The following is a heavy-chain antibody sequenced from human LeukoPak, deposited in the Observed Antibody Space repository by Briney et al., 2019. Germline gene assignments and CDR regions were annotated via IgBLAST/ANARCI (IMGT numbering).Heavy chain of an antibody. J-gene: IGHJ6*02. D-gene: IGHD2-15*01. CDR3: ARDLCSGGGCYGGMDV. Sequence: ASVKVSCKASGGTFSSYAISWVRQAPGQGLEWMGGIIPIFGTANYAQKFQGRVTITTDESTSTAYMELSSLRSEDTAVYYCARDLCSGGGCYGGMDVWGQGTTVTVSS. CDR1: GGTFSSYA. V-gene: IGHV1-69*05. CDR2: IIPIFGTA.